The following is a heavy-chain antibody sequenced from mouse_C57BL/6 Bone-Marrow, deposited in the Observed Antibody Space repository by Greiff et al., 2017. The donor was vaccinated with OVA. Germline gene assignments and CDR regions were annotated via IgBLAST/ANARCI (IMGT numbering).Heavy chain of an antibody. V-gene: IGHV1-36*01. CDR3: AREYGVGWVAY. CDR2: VYPYNGGT. D-gene: IGHD1-2*01. J-gene: IGHJ3*01. CDR1: GFTFTDYY. Sequence: VQLQQPGPVLVKPGPSVKISCKASGFTFTDYYMHWVKQSHGKSLEWIGLVYPYNGGTSYNQKFKGKATLTVDTSSSTASMELNSLTSEDAAVYYCAREYGVGWVAYWCQGTRVTVSA.